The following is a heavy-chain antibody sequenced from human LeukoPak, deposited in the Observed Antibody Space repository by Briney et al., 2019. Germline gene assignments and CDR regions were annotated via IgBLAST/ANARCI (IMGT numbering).Heavy chain of an antibody. Sequence: SETLSLTCTVSGGSISSSSYYWGWIRKPPGKGLEWIGSMYYSGSTYYNTSLKSRVTISVDTSKNQFSLKLSSVTAADTAVYYCARRVGGYGYFDYWGQGTLVTVSS. J-gene: IGHJ4*02. CDR3: ARRVGGYGYFDY. V-gene: IGHV4-39*01. CDR2: MYYSGST. CDR1: GGSISSSSYY. D-gene: IGHD5-12*01.